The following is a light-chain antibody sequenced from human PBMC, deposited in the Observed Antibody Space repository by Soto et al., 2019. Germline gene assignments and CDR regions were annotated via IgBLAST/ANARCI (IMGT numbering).Light chain of an antibody. V-gene: IGKV1-12*01. CDR2: AAS. CDR3: QHARSFPIT. CDR1: QNIDKW. Sequence: DIQMTQSPSSVSASVGDRVTITCRASQNIDKWIAWYQQKPGQAPKLLIYAASSLRGGVQSRFSGSGSGTDFTLTISSLQPEDFATYACQHARSFPITCGQGTRLE. J-gene: IGKJ5*01.